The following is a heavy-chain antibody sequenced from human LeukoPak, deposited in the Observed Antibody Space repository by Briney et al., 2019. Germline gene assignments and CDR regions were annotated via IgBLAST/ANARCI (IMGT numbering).Heavy chain of an antibody. Sequence: GGSLRLSCAASGFTLSSYWMSWVRQAPGKGLEWVANIKKDGSEKYYVDSVKGRFTISRDNAKKSLYLQVNSLRAEDTAVYYCARHLSGVTGYTYGRGIDYWGQGTLVTVSS. D-gene: IGHD5-18*01. CDR2: IKKDGSEK. V-gene: IGHV3-7*01. J-gene: IGHJ4*02. CDR3: ARHLSGVTGYTYGRGIDY. CDR1: GFTLSSYW.